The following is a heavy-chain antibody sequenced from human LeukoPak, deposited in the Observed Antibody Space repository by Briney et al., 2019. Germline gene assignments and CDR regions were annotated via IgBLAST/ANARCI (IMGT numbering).Heavy chain of an antibody. V-gene: IGHV3-48*01. CDR2: ISRGSTTI. CDR3: ARDGVEYGSGGFYFDY. J-gene: IGHJ4*02. D-gene: IGHD3-10*01. CDR1: GFSFSSYN. Sequence: GGSLRLSCGASGFSFSSYNMNWARQAPGKGLEWVSSISRGSTTIYYADSVKGRFTISRDNAKNSLYLQMNSLRAEDTAVYYCARDGVEYGSGGFYFDYWGQGTLVTVSS.